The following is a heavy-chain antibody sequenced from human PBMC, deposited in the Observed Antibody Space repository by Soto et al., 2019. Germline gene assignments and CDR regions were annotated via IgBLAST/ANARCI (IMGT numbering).Heavy chain of an antibody. Sequence: PSETLSLPYTVSGASIHNNYDCWSWISQTPGKGLEWIGYVYYSGTTDYIPSLKSRLSMSIDKSQNQFTLKLNSVTAADTATYYCARMSYFYDKWYFDLWGRGTLVTVSS. CDR3: ARMSYFYDKWYFDL. CDR1: GASIHNNYDC. J-gene: IGHJ2*01. D-gene: IGHD3-22*01. V-gene: IGHV4-30-4*01. CDR2: VYYSGTT.